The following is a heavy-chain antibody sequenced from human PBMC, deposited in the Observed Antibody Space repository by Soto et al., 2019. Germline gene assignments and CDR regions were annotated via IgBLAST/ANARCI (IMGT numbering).Heavy chain of an antibody. V-gene: IGHV1-3*05. CDR1: GYTFTSYA. CDR3: ARVGPPADP. J-gene: IGHJ5*02. Sequence: QVQLVQSGAEEKKPGASVKVSCKASGYTFTSYAMHWVRQAPGQRLEWMGWINAGNGNTKYSQKFQGRVTINRDPSGSTAERELSCLSTKAPAVYYCARVGPPADPGGQGTLVTVSS. CDR2: INAGNGNT.